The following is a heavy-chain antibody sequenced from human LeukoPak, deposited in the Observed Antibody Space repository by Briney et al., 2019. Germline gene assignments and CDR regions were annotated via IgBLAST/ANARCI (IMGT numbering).Heavy chain of an antibody. CDR3: AKVAKYYYGPETYFFFEH. V-gene: IGHV4-4*07. D-gene: IGHD3-10*01. J-gene: IGHJ4*02. Sequence: PSETLSLTCTVSDTFINTYYWSWIRQPAGKGLAWIGHIYATGTTNYNPSLNSRVTMSIDTSKNQFSLNLRSVTAADTAVYYCAKVAKYYYGPETYFFFEHWGQGTLVTVSS. CDR1: DTFINTYY. CDR2: IYATGTT.